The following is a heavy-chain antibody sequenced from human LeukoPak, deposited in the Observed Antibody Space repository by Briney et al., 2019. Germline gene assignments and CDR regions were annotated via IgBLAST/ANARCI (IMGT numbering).Heavy chain of an antibody. CDR3: ARVQGGGFRTADY. J-gene: IGHJ4*02. Sequence: GGSLRLSCVASGFSFDDYAMHWVWQAPGKGLEWVSGINWNSGSIGYADSVKGRFTISRDNSKNTLFLQMNSLRTEDTAVYFCARVQGGGFRTADYWGQGTLVTVSS. CDR2: INWNSGSI. D-gene: IGHD1-14*01. V-gene: IGHV3-9*01. CDR1: GFSFDDYA.